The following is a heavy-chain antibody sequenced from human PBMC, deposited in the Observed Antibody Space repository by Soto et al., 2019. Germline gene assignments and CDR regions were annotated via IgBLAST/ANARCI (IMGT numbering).Heavy chain of an antibody. J-gene: IGHJ4*02. D-gene: IGHD1-26*01. V-gene: IGHV4-59*08. CDR3: ARRYGGNLDY. CDR2: IYYSGST. CDR1: GGSISNFY. Sequence: QVQLQESGPGLVKPSETLSLTCTVSGGSISNFYWSWIRQPPGKGLEWIGYIYYSGSTNYNPSLNSRVTISVDTSKNQFSLKLSSVTAADTAVYFCARRYGGNLDYWGQGTLVTVSS.